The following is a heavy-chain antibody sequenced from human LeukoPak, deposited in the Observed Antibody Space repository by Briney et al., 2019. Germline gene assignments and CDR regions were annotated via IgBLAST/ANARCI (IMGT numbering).Heavy chain of an antibody. J-gene: IGHJ4*02. CDR1: GFTFSSYW. Sequence: GGSLRLSCAASGFTFSSYWMSWVRQAPGKGLERVANIKQDGSEKYYVDSVKGRFTISRDNAKNSLYLQMNSLRVDDTAVYYCAKGTVGAKYWGQGTLVIVSS. D-gene: IGHD1-26*01. CDR2: IKQDGSEK. CDR3: AKGTVGAKY. V-gene: IGHV3-7*01.